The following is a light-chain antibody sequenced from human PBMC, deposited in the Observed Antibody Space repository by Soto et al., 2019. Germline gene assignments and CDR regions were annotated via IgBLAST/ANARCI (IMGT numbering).Light chain of an antibody. CDR1: QSISKW. V-gene: IGKV1-5*01. Sequence: DIQMTQSPSTLSASIGDRVTITCRASQSISKWLAWHQQKPGKAPKLLIYDASSLQSGVPPRFSGSGSGTEFTLTIRSLQPDDIATYYGQQYSSYSAWTFGEGTKVDSK. CDR3: QQYSSYSAWT. CDR2: DAS. J-gene: IGKJ1*01.